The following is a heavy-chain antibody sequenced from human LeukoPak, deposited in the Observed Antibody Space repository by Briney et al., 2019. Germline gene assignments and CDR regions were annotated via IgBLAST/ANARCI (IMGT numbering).Heavy chain of an antibody. J-gene: IGHJ5*02. CDR2: IYYSGST. CDR1: GGSFSGYY. Sequence: SETLSLTCAVYGGSFSGYYWSWIRQPPGKGLEWIGYIYYSGSTNYNPSLKSRVTISVDTSKNQFSLKLSSVTAADTAVYYCATIAAAGRGWFDPWGQGTLVTVSS. V-gene: IGHV4-59*12. CDR3: ATIAAAGRGWFDP. D-gene: IGHD6-13*01.